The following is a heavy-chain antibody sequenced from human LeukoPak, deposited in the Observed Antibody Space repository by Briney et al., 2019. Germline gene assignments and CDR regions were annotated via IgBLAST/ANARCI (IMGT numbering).Heavy chain of an antibody. D-gene: IGHD6-13*01. J-gene: IGHJ4*02. CDR3: AKAHSISWPYAFDS. CDR2: ISGNGGRT. CDR1: GFTVSSNY. V-gene: IGHV3-23*01. Sequence: GGSLRLSCAASGFTVSSNYVAWVRQAPGKGLEWVSAISGNGGRTYSADSVQGRFTISRDNSKNTVYLQMDNLRAEDSAMYYCAKAHSISWPYAFDSWGQGTLVTVSS.